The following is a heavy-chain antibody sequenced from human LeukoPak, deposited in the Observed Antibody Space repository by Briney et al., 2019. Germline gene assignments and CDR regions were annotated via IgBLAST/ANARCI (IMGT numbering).Heavy chain of an antibody. CDR2: ISAYNGNT. V-gene: IGHV1-18*01. CDR1: GYPFTSYG. CDR3: ARQTGYCSGGSCRWCYFDY. D-gene: IGHD2-15*01. J-gene: IGHJ4*03. Sequence: ASVTVSCKASGYPFTSYGISWVRQAPGQGLEWMGWISAYNGNTNYAQKLQGRVTMTTDTSTSTAYMELRSLRSDDTAVYYCARQTGYCSGGSCRWCYFDYWGQGTLVTVSS.